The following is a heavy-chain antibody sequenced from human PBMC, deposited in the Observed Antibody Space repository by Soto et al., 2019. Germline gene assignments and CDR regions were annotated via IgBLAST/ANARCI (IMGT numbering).Heavy chain of an antibody. Sequence: PGGSLRLSCAASGFTFSSYAMSWVRQAPGKGLEWVSAISGSGGSTYYADSVEGRFTISRDNSKNTLYLQMNSLRAEDTAVYYCAKGIPRYEYYYYYMDVWGKGTTVTVSS. CDR3: AKGIPRYEYYYYYMDV. V-gene: IGHV3-23*01. CDR2: ISGSGGST. J-gene: IGHJ6*03. D-gene: IGHD5-12*01. CDR1: GFTFSSYA.